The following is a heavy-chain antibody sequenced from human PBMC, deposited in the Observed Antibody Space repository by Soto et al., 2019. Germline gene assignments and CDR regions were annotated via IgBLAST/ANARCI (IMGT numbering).Heavy chain of an antibody. CDR2: IYYSGST. J-gene: IGHJ6*02. CDR3: ARTTIAARLFYYYYGMDV. D-gene: IGHD6-6*01. V-gene: IGHV4-39*01. Sequence: SETLSLTCTVSGGSISSSSYYWGWVRQPPGKGLEWIGSIYYSGSTYYNPSLKSRVTISVDTSKNQFSLKLSSVTAADTAVYYCARTTIAARLFYYYYGMDVWGQGTTVTVSS. CDR1: GGSISSSSYY.